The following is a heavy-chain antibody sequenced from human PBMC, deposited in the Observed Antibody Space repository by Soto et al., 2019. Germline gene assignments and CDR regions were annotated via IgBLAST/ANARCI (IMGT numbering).Heavy chain of an antibody. CDR2: ISSSGSTI. CDR1: GFTFSSYE. CDR3: AREVTGTTPHDAFDI. J-gene: IGHJ3*02. Sequence: RLSCAASGFTFSSYEMNWVRQAPGKGLEWVSYISSSGSTIYYADSVKGRFTISRDNAKNSLYLQMNSLRAEDTAVYYCAREVTGTTPHDAFDIWGQGTMVTVSS. D-gene: IGHD1-1*01. V-gene: IGHV3-48*03.